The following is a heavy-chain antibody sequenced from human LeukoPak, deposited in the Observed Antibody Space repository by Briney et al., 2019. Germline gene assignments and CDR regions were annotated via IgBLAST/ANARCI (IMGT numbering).Heavy chain of an antibody. CDR2: ISGTGDSI. CDR1: GFTFSSYV. D-gene: IGHD5-12*01. Sequence: GSLRLSCSASGFTFSSYVLSWVRQAPGEGLEWVSAISGTGDSIYYADSVKGRFTISRDNSKNMLYLQMNSLTAEDTAVYYCAKDPRGGYSGSWYFDYWGQGTLVTVSS. V-gene: IGHV3-23*01. J-gene: IGHJ4*02. CDR3: AKDPRGGYSGSWYFDY.